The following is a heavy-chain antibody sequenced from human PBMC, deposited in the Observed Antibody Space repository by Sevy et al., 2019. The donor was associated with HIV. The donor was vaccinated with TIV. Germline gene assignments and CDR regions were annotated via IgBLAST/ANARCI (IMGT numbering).Heavy chain of an antibody. V-gene: IGHV3-23*01. CDR2: ISGRGGSGDKT. CDR3: ARKYDSSGYFDY. J-gene: IGHJ4*02. D-gene: IGHD3-22*01. CDR1: GFTFSNYA. Sequence: GGSLRLSCAASGFTFSNYAMNWVRQAPGKGLEWVSGISGRGGSGDKTNYADSGKGRFTISRDDSKNWLYLQLNSLRAEDTAIYYCARKYDSSGYFDYWGQGTLVTVSS.